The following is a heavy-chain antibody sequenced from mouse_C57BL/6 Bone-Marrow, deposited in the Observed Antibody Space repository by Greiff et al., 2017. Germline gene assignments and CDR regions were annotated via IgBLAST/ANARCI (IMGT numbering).Heavy chain of an antibody. Sequence: VQLVESGPGLVAPSQSLSITCTVSGFSLNSYAISWVRQPPGKGLEWLGVIWTGGGTNYNSALKSRLSISKDNSKSQDFLKMNSLQTDDTASYYCARTDGSSPAWFAYWGQGTLVTVAA. D-gene: IGHD1-1*01. J-gene: IGHJ3*01. V-gene: IGHV2-9-1*01. CDR3: ARTDGSSPAWFAY. CDR1: GFSLNSYA. CDR2: IWTGGGT.